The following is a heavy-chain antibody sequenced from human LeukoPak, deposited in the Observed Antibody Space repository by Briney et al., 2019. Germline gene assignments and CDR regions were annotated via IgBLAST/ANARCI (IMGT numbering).Heavy chain of an antibody. D-gene: IGHD6-13*01. CDR2: IYYSGST. CDR3: ARHWSAVAGTDDFDY. CDR1: GGSISSSSYY. J-gene: IGHJ4*02. Sequence: PSETLSLTCTVAGGSISSSSYYWGWIRQPPGKGLEWIGSIYYSGSTYYNPSLKSRVTISVGTSKNQFSLKLSSVTAADTAVYYCARHWSAVAGTDDFDYWGQRTLVTVSS. V-gene: IGHV4-39*01.